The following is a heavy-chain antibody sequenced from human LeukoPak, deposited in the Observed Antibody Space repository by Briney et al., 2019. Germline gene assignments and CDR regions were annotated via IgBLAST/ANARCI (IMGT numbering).Heavy chain of an antibody. CDR2: MNPNSGNT. V-gene: IGHV1-8*01. D-gene: IGHD3-9*01. Sequence: ASVKVSCKASGYTFTSYDINWVRQATGQGLEWMGWMNPNSGNTGYAQKFQGRVTMTRNTSISTAYMELSSLRSEDTAVYYCARDNDILTGYYSDWGQGTLVTVSS. CDR1: GYTFTSYD. CDR3: ARDNDILTGYYSD. J-gene: IGHJ4*02.